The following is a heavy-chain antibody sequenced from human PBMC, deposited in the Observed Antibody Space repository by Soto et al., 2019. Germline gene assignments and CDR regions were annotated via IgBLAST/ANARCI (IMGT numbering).Heavy chain of an antibody. D-gene: IGHD3-10*01. V-gene: IGHV4-34*01. CDR3: ARVKYYGSGSYYENWFDP. CDR2: INHSGST. CDR1: GGSISCYY. J-gene: IGHJ5*02. Sequence: SETLSLTCTVSGGSISCYYWSWIRQPPGKGLEWIGEINHSGSTNYNPSLKSRVTISVDTSKNQFSLKLSSVTAADTAVYYCARVKYYGSGSYYENWFDPWGQGTLVTVSS.